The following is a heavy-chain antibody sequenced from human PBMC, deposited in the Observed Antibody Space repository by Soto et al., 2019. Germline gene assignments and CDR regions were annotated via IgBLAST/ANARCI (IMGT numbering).Heavy chain of an antibody. CDR3: ARGQSNWDKSWFDP. CDR1: GGSFNNGAYS. CDR2: IFHTESA. J-gene: IGHJ5*02. Sequence: SDTLALACTVSGGSFNNGAYSWSWIRQPPGKGLEWIGYIFHTESAYYNPSLKSRVILSVDRSKNQFSLRLTSVTAADTAIYYCARGQSNWDKSWFDPWGQGTLVTVSS. V-gene: IGHV4-30-2*01. D-gene: IGHD1-26*01.